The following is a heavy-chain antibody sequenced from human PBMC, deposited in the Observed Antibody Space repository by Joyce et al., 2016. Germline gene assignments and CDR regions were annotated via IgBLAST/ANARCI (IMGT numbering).Heavy chain of an antibody. V-gene: IGHV4-59*01. CDR3: AVEGEYGDFDH. Sequence: QVQLQESGPRLLKPSETLSLTCSVSGSSITSSYWALIRQSPGKGLEYIGYIYFAATTKSTPSLKSRVSISIVTSKRQFSLRLTSVTAADTAIYYCAVEGEYGDFDHWGQGTLVAVSS. J-gene: IGHJ5*02. D-gene: IGHD4/OR15-4a*01. CDR1: GSSITSSY. CDR2: IYFAATT.